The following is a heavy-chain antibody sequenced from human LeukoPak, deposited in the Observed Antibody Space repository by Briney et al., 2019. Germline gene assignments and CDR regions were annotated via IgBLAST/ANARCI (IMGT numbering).Heavy chain of an antibody. CDR1: GYTFTSYG. CDR3: ATDLGYSAPTSPH. V-gene: IGHV1-18*01. CDR2: ISGHNGNT. J-gene: IGHJ4*02. Sequence: ASVKVSCKASGYTFTSYGISWMRQAPGRGPEWMGWISGHNGNTNYAQKYQGRVTMTTDTSTNTASMELSSLRSEDTAVYYCATDLGYSAPTSPHWGQGTLVTVSS. D-gene: IGHD6-13*01.